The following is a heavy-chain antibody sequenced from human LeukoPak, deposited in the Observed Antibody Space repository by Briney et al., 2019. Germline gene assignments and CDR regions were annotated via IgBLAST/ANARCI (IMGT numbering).Heavy chain of an antibody. V-gene: IGHV1-3*01. D-gene: IGHD5-24*01. CDR3: ASGDGYIYYFDY. CDR2: INAGNGNT. J-gene: IGHJ4*02. CDR1: GYTFTSYA. Sequence: ASVKVSCKASGYTFTSYAMHWVRQAPGQRLEWMGWINAGNGNTKYSQKFQGRVTITRDTSASTAYMELSSLRSEDTAVYYCASGDGYIYYFDYWGQGTLVTVPS.